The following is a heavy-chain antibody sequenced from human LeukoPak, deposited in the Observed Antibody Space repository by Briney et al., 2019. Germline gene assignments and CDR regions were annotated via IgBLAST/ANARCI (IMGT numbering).Heavy chain of an antibody. CDR3: ASRGNYYDSGGYVYHDY. J-gene: IGHJ4*02. Sequence: ASVKVSCKASGYTFTGYYMHWVRQAPGQGLEWMGWINPNSGGTNYAQKFQGRVTMTRDTSISTAYMELSRLRSDDTAVYYCASRGNYYDSGGYVYHDYWGQGTLVTVSS. CDR2: INPNSGGT. V-gene: IGHV1-2*02. D-gene: IGHD3-22*01. CDR1: GYTFTGYY.